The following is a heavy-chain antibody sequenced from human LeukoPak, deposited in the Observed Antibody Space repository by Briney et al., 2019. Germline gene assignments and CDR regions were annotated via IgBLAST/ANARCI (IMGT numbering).Heavy chain of an antibody. Sequence: GGFLRLSCAASGFSFSGYDMTWVRQAPGKGLEWVSGISDSGSSTYYADSVKGRFTISRDNSKNTLYLQMNSLRAEDTAVYYCAKDTVLGGYYYYGMDVWGQGTTVTVSS. CDR2: ISDSGSST. CDR3: AKDTVLGGYYYYGMDV. J-gene: IGHJ6*02. D-gene: IGHD3-16*01. CDR1: GFSFSGYD. V-gene: IGHV3-23*01.